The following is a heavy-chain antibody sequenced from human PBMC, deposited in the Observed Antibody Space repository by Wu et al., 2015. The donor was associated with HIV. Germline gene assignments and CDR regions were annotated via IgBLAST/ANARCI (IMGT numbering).Heavy chain of an antibody. Sequence: QVQLQESGPGLVKPSQTLSLTCTVSGGSISSGDYYWSWIRQPPGKGLEWIGYIYYSGSTYYNPSLKSRVTISVDTSKNQFSLKLSSVTAADTAVYYCARGGNNYYDSSGYYPIRAFDIWGQGTMVTVSS. D-gene: IGHD3-22*01. V-gene: IGHV4-30-4*08. CDR1: GGSISSGDYY. CDR3: ARGGNNYYDSSGYYPIRAFDI. J-gene: IGHJ3*02. CDR2: IYYSGST.